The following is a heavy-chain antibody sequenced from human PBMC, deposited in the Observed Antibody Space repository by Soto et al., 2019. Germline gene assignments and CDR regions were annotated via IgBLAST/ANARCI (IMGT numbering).Heavy chain of an antibody. CDR3: AKGLPERRSAYYRYNWFDP. Sequence: EVQLLESGGGSVQPGKSLRLSCAASGFTFSSYAMSWVRQAPGKGLEWVSVISGSGGSTYYADSVKGRFTISRDNSXNXLSXQMNNLRAEDTAVYYCAKGLPERRSAYYRYNWFDPWGQGTLVTVSS. CDR1: GFTFSSYA. V-gene: IGHV3-23*01. CDR2: ISGSGGST. J-gene: IGHJ5*02. D-gene: IGHD3-3*01.